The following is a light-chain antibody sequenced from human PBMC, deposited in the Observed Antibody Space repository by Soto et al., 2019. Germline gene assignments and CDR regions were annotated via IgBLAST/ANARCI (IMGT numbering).Light chain of an antibody. CDR3: QQFNNYPIT. CDR2: DAS. Sequence: AIQLTQSPSSLSASVGDRVTITCRASQDISRALAWYQHKPGKAPKLLISDASSLEGGVPSRFSGSGSGTDFTLAINSLQLEDFATYHCQQFNNYPITFGQGTRLEIK. V-gene: IGKV1D-13*01. J-gene: IGKJ5*01. CDR1: QDISRA.